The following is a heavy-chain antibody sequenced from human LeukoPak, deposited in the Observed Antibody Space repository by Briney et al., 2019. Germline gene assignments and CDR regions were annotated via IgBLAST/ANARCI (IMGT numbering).Heavy chain of an antibody. CDR2: IKQDGSEK. V-gene: IGHV3-7*01. J-gene: IGHJ4*02. Sequence: GGSLRLSCAASGFTFNSYWMSWVRQAPGKGLEWVANIKQDGSEKNYVDSVKGRFTISRDNAKNSLYLQMNSLRAEDTAVYYCARVGGYSSGWYFSSWGQGTLVTVSS. CDR3: ARVGGYSSGWYFSS. D-gene: IGHD6-19*01. CDR1: GFTFNSYW.